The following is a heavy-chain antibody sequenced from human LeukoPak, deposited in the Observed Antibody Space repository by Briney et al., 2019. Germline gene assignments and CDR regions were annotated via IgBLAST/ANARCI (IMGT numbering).Heavy chain of an antibody. CDR1: GFPISSSSYY. D-gene: IGHD6-19*01. CDR3: ARRGALAGRYYFDY. Sequence: PSETLSLTCTVSGFPISSSSYYWDWIRQPPGRGLEWIGSVYHSGTSYSNESLKSRVTISVDTSKSQLSLRLSTVTAADTAVYYCARRGALAGRYYFDYWGQGALVTVSP. J-gene: IGHJ4*02. V-gene: IGHV4-39*01. CDR2: VYHSGTS.